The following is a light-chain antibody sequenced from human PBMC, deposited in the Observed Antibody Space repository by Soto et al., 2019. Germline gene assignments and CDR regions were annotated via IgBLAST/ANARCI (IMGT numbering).Light chain of an antibody. Sequence: QSVLSQTPSVSAAPGQRVTMSCSGRTSNVVNNAVNWYQQVPGKAPKLLIYYDDLLASGVSDRFSGSKFGTSASLAISGLQSEDEADYYCAAWDDSLNGVVFGGGTKVTVL. CDR2: YDD. V-gene: IGLV1-36*01. CDR1: TSNVVNNA. CDR3: AAWDDSLNGVV. J-gene: IGLJ2*01.